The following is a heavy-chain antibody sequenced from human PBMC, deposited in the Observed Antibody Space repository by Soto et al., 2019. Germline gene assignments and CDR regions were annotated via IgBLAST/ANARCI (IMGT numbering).Heavy chain of an antibody. Sequence: SVKVSCNVSGYTLTELSMHWVRQAPGKGLEWMGGFDPEDGETIYAQKFQGRVTMTEDTSTDTAYMELSSLRSEDTAVYYCATVLRGYYGSGSYYDLDYWGQGTLVTVSS. CDR1: GYTLTELS. CDR3: ATVLRGYYGSGSYYDLDY. CDR2: FDPEDGET. J-gene: IGHJ4*02. V-gene: IGHV1-24*01. D-gene: IGHD3-10*01.